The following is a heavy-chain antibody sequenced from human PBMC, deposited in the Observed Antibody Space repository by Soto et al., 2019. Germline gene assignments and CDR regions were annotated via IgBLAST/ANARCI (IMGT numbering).Heavy chain of an antibody. J-gene: IGHJ4*02. Sequence: EVQLVESGGGLVKPGGSLRLSCAASGFTFSNAWMSWVRQAPGKGLEWVGGIKSKTDGGTTDYAAPVKGRFTISRDDSKNTLYLQMNSLKTEDTAVYYCTSQEDWYDSSGYYYGDYWGQGTLVTVSS. CDR3: TSQEDWYDSSGYYYGDY. CDR1: GFTFSNAW. D-gene: IGHD3-22*01. CDR2: IKSKTDGGTT. V-gene: IGHV3-15*01.